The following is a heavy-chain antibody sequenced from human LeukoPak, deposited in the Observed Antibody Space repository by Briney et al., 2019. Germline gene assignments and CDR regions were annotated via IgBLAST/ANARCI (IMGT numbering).Heavy chain of an antibody. D-gene: IGHD3-10*01. CDR2: IYTSGST. CDR3: ARDRGDFGETSHLAY. V-gene: IGHV4-61*02. Sequence: ASETLSLTCTVSGGSISSGSYYWSWIRQPAGKGLEWIGRIYTSGSTNYNPSLKSRVTISVDTSKNQFSLKLSSVTAAATAVYYCARDRGDFGETSHLAYWGQGTLVTVSS. J-gene: IGHJ4*02. CDR1: GGSISSGSYY.